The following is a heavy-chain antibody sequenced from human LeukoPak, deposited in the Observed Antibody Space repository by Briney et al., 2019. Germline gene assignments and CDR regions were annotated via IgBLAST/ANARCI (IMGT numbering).Heavy chain of an antibody. D-gene: IGHD6-6*01. Sequence: SETLSLTCTVSGGSISSSSYYWGWIRQPPGKGLEWIGSIYYSGSTYYNPSLKSRVTISVDTSKNQFSLKLSSVTAADTAVYYCAGRGIAAPPPYWYFDLWGRGTLATVSS. CDR3: AGRGIAAPPPYWYFDL. CDR2: IYYSGST. V-gene: IGHV4-39*01. J-gene: IGHJ2*01. CDR1: GGSISSSSYY.